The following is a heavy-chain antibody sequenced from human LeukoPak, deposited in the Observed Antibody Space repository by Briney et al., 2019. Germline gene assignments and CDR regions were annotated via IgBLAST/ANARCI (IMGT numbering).Heavy chain of an antibody. CDR2: IYYSGST. V-gene: IGHV4-59*01. J-gene: IGHJ4*02. Sequence: PSETLSLTCTVSGGSISSYYWSWIRQPPGKGLEWIGYIYYSGSTNYNPSLKSRVTISVDTSKNQFSLKLSSVTAADTAVYYCAALAAARYYFDYWGQGTLVTVSS. CDR1: GGSISSYY. D-gene: IGHD6-13*01. CDR3: AALAAARYYFDY.